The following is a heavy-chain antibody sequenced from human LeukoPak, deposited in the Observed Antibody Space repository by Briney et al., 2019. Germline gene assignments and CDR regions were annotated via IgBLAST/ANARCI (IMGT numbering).Heavy chain of an antibody. CDR1: GYTFTSYD. D-gene: IGHD3-3*01. J-gene: IGHJ6*03. CDR3: ARGAPDFWSVYYMDV. CDR2: MNPNSGNA. V-gene: IGHV1-8*03. Sequence: ASVKVSCKASGYTFTSYDINWVRQATGQGLEWMGWMNPNSGNAGYAQKFQGRVTITRNTSISTAYMELSSLRSEDTAVYYCARGAPDFWSVYYMDVWGKGTTVTVSS.